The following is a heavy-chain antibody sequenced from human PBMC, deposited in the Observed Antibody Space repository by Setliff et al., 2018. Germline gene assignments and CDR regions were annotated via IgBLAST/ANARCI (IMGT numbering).Heavy chain of an antibody. CDR3: AHDGRWSTRPLDY. Sequence: SGPTLVNPTHPLTLTCPFSGFSISTTGVGVGWIRQPPGKALEWLALIYWDDDQRYSPSLKSRLRITKDASKNQVVLTMTNMGPVDTATYYCAHDGRWSTRPLDYWGKGTRVTVSS. D-gene: IGHD1-26*01. J-gene: IGHJ4*02. V-gene: IGHV2-5*02. CDR1: GFSISTTGVG. CDR2: IYWDDDQ.